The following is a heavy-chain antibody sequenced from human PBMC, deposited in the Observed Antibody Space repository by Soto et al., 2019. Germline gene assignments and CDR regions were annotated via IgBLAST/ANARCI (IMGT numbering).Heavy chain of an antibody. J-gene: IGHJ6*02. CDR2: INPHSDDT. CDR1: GYTFTGYY. CDR3: ARGDIVATMDYYYHGMDV. D-gene: IGHD5-12*01. Sequence: ASVKVSCKASGYTFTGYYMRWVRQAPGQGLEWMGWINPHSDDTDYAQKFQGRVTMTRDTSISTAYMELSRLRSDDTAVYYCARGDIVATMDYYYHGMDVWGQGTTVTVSS. V-gene: IGHV1-2*02.